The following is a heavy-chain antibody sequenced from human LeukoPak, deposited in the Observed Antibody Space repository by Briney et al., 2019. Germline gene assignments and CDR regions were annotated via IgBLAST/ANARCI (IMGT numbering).Heavy chain of an antibody. Sequence: GGSLRLSCAASGFTFSDYYMSWIRQAPGKGLEWVSYISSSGSTIYYADSVKGRFTISRDNAKNSLYLQMNSLRAEDTAVYYCARDQGSGSSNWFDPWGQETLVTVSS. CDR1: GFTFSDYY. V-gene: IGHV3-11*01. D-gene: IGHD3-10*01. CDR2: ISSSGSTI. J-gene: IGHJ5*02. CDR3: ARDQGSGSSNWFDP.